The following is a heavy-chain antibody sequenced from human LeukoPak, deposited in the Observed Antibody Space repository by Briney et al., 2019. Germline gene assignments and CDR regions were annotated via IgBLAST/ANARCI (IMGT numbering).Heavy chain of an antibody. D-gene: IGHD2-2*01. CDR2: TSASGGST. Sequence: PGGSLRLSCAASGFSFSNFAMSWVRQAPVKGLEWVSGTSASGGSTYYADSVKGRFTISRDNSKSTLYLQMNTLRAEDTAVYFCAKASCSSTTCYFFDYWGQGTLVTVSS. J-gene: IGHJ4*02. CDR3: AKASCSSTTCYFFDY. CDR1: GFSFSNFA. V-gene: IGHV3-23*01.